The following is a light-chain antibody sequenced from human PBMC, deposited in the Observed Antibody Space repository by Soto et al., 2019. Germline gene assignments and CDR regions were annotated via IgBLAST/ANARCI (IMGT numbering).Light chain of an antibody. Sequence: QSALTQPPSASGSRGQSVTISCTGTSVDINYVSWFQQHPGKAPKLIICEVTKRPSGVPDRFSGSKSGNTASLTVSGLQDDDEADYYCSSYAGRDILVFGGRTKLTVL. J-gene: IGLJ3*02. V-gene: IGLV2-8*01. CDR3: SSYAGRDILV. CDR1: SVDINY. CDR2: EVT.